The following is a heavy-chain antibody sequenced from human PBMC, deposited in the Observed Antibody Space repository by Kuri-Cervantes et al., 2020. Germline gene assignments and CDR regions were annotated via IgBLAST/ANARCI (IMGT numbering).Heavy chain of an antibody. D-gene: IGHD3-16*01. Sequence: GSLRLSCAVSGYSISSGYYWGWIRQPPGKGLEWIGSIYHSGSTYYNPSLKSRVTISVDKSKNQFSLKLSSVTAADTAVYYCAWGDGMDVWGQGTTVTVSS. CDR2: IYHSGST. CDR1: GYSISSGYY. CDR3: AWGDGMDV. J-gene: IGHJ6*02. V-gene: IGHV4-38-2*01.